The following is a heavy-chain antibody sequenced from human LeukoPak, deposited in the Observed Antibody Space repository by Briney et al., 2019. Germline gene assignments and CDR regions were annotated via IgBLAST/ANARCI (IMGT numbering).Heavy chain of an antibody. CDR3: ARLVGYSSGWSRGVAFHS. CDR1: GFTFSSYE. CDR2: INHSGST. V-gene: IGHV4-34*01. Sequence: PGGSLRLSSAASGFTFSSYEMNWVRQPPGKGLEWIGEINHSGSTNYNPSLKRRVTISVDTSKNQFSLKLRSVAAADTAVYYCARLVGYSSGWSRGVAFHSWGQGTLLTVSS. J-gene: IGHJ4*02. D-gene: IGHD6-19*01.